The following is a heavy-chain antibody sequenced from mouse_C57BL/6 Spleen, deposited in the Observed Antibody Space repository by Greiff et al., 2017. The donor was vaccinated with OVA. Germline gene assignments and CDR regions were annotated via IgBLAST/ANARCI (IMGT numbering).Heavy chain of an antibody. CDR2: IDPSDSYT. CDR3: ALITTVGAMDY. Sequence: VQLQQPGAELVKPGASVKLSCKASGYTFTSYWMQWVKQRPGQGLEWIGEIDPSDSYTNYNQKFKGKATLTVDTSSSTAYMQLSSLTSEDSAVYYCALITTVGAMDYWGQGTSVTVSS. CDR1: GYTFTSYW. J-gene: IGHJ4*01. D-gene: IGHD1-1*01. V-gene: IGHV1-50*01.